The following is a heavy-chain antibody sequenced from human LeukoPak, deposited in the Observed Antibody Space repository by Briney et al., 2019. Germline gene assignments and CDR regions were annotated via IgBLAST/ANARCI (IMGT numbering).Heavy chain of an antibody. Sequence: ASVKVSCKASGYTFTKYYIHWVRQAPGQGPEWMGWINPKSGDTSYVRKFQGRVTMTRDTSSSTPYMELDSLRSDDTAVYFCVRDSGRPGFFWYFDLWGRGTPVIVSS. V-gene: IGHV1-2*02. CDR3: VRDSGRPGFFWYFDL. CDR2: INPKSGDT. CDR1: GYTFTKYY. J-gene: IGHJ2*01.